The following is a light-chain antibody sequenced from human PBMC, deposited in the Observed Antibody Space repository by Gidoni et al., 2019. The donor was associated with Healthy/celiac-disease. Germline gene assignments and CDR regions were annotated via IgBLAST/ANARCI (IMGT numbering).Light chain of an antibody. CDR3: QQNNSYPET. CDR1: QSISSW. V-gene: IGKV1-5*03. Sequence: DIQMTQSPSTLSASVGDRVTITCRASQSISSWLAWYQQKPGKAPKLLIYKASSLESWVPSRFSGRGSGTEFTLTISSLQPDDFATYYCQQNNSYPETFGQGTKVEIK. CDR2: KAS. J-gene: IGKJ1*01.